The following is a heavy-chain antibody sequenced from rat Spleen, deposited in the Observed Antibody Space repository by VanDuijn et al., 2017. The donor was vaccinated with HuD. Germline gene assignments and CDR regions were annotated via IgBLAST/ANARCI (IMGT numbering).Heavy chain of an antibody. J-gene: IGHJ4*01. CDR3: ARHHYDGYYHGPVLGVMDA. CDR1: GFTFSNFG. V-gene: IGHV5S13*01. CDR2: ISTGGGTP. Sequence: EVQLVESGGGLVQPGRSLKLSCTASGFTFSNFGMAWVRQAPTKGLEWVASISTGGGTPYYRDSVKGRFTISRDNSKNTLYLQMDSLRSEDTATYYCARHHYDGYYHGPVLGVMDAWGQGASVTVSS. D-gene: IGHD1-12*03.